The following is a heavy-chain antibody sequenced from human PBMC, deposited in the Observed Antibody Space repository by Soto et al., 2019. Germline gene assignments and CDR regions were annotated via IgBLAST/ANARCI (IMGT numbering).Heavy chain of an antibody. CDR3: ARDPLSHGDHFYLDY. J-gene: IGHJ4*02. D-gene: IGHD4-17*01. CDR1: GGSFSGYY. CDR2: INHRGST. Sequence: PSETLSLTCAVYGGSFSGYYWSWIRQAPGKGLEWIGEINHRGSTYNPSLTSRVTMSVDTSKNQFSLKLTSVTAADTAVYYCARDPLSHGDHFYLDYWGQGALVTVSS. V-gene: IGHV4-34*01.